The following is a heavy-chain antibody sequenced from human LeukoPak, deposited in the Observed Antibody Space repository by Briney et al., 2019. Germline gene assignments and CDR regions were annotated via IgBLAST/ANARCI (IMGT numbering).Heavy chain of an antibody. D-gene: IGHD4-17*01. J-gene: IGHJ5*02. V-gene: IGHV3-74*01. CDR1: GFTFSSYW. CDR2: INSGGSST. CDR3: ARDTVTTLDP. Sequence: GGSLRLSCAAPGFTFSSYWMHWVRQAPGKGLVWVSRINSGGSSTTYADSVKGRFTISRDNAKNTLYLQMISLRAEDTAVYYCARDTVTTLDPWGQGTLVTVSS.